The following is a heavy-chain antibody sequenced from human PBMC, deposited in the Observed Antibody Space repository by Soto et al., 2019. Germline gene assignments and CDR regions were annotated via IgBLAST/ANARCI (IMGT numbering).Heavy chain of an antibody. Sequence: PGGSLRLSCAASGFTFSTYAMSWVRQAPGKGLEWVSAIGRNGDSTYYADSVKGRFTISRDNAKNSLYLQMNSLRDEDTAVYYCARDIGCSGGSCYYYGMDVWGQGTTVTVSS. CDR3: ARDIGCSGGSCYYYGMDV. CDR2: IGRNGDST. D-gene: IGHD2-15*01. CDR1: GFTFSTYA. J-gene: IGHJ6*02. V-gene: IGHV3-23*01.